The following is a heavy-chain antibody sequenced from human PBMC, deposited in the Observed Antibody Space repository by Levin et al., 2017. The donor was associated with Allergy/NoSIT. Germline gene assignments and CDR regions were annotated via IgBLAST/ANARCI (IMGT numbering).Heavy chain of an antibody. V-gene: IGHV4-34*01. J-gene: IGHJ4*02. CDR3: ARGRGGYYYGLGTFSSYFDY. Sequence: SETLSLTCGVYGGSLSGYYWSWIRQTPGKGLEWIGEINQSGSTHYNPSLQSRLTISVDTSRNQFSLKLTPVTAPDTAASFCARGRGGYYYGLGTFSSYFDYWGQGRLVTVSS. D-gene: IGHD3-10*01. CDR1: GGSLSGYY. CDR2: INQSGST.